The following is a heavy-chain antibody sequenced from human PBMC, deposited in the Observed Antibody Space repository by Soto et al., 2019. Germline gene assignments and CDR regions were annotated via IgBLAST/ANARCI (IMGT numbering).Heavy chain of an antibody. V-gene: IGHV4-61*08. CDR2: MYNTGST. CDR1: GGSITTGGYC. Sequence: SETLSLTCTVSGGSITTGGYCWSWIRQPPGQGLEWIGYMYNTGSTVYNPSFKNRVTISVDTSKNQYSLKLNSATAADTAVYYCARDLWGYCGTDCYPLDVWGQGTTVTVSS. CDR3: ARDLWGYCGTDCYPLDV. D-gene: IGHD2-21*02. J-gene: IGHJ6*02.